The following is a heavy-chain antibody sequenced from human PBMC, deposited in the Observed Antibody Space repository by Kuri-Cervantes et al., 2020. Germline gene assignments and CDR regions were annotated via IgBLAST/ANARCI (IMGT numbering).Heavy chain of an antibody. V-gene: IGHV3-7*01. D-gene: IGHD2-2*01. CDR3: VRDYQNF. Sequence: GESLKISCAASGFTFSSHWMSWVRQAPGKGLEWVARIKEDGSDIWYVDSVKGRFTISRGNVKNSLYLQVSSLRVEDTAVYYCVRDYQNFWGQGTLVTVSS. J-gene: IGHJ4*02. CDR2: IKEDGSDI. CDR1: GFTFSSHW.